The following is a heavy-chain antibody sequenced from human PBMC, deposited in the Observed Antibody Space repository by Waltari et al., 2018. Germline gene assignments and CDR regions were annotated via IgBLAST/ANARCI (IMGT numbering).Heavy chain of an antibody. CDR3: ARGGEAFDY. CDR1: VFTFSSYA. J-gene: IGHJ4*02. Sequence: QVQLVESGGGVVQPGRSLRLSCAASVFTFSSYAMPWVRQAPGKGLEWVAVISYDGSNKYYADSVKGRFTISRDNSKNTLYLQMNSLRAEDTAVYYCARGGEAFDYWGQGTLVTVSS. D-gene: IGHD3-10*01. V-gene: IGHV3-30-3*01. CDR2: ISYDGSNK.